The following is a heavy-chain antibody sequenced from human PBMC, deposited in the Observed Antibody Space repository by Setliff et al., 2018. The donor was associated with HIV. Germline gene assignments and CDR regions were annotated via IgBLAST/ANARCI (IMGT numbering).Heavy chain of an antibody. CDR1: GYSFTTYW. CDR2: IKPNGDDT. V-gene: IGHV1-46*01. D-gene: IGHD3-10*01. CDR3: ARGVSTLIRGVTLNWYYYMDV. Sequence: PGESLKISCKGSGYSFTTYWIAWVRQAPGQGLEWVGLIKPNGDDTYLAQKFQGRGAMARDMSTTTVYLSLSDLTSEDTAVYFCARGVSTLIRGVTLNWYYYMDVWGKGTTVTVSS. J-gene: IGHJ6*03.